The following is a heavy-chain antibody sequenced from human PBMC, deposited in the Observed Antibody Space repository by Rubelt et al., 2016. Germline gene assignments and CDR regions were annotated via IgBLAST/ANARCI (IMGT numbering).Heavy chain of an antibody. CDR1: GYSISSSNW. D-gene: IGHD3-16*01. CDR3: ATTTDGRFGGLDN. Sequence: QVQLQESGPGLVKPSDTLSLTCAVSGYSISSSNWWGWIRQPPGKGLEWIGYIYHSGSTNNSPSLNSRVTISLDTSKNQFSLNLRSVTAADTAVYYCATTTDGRFGGLDNWGQGTLVTVSS. CDR2: IYHSGST. J-gene: IGHJ4*02. V-gene: IGHV4-28*01.